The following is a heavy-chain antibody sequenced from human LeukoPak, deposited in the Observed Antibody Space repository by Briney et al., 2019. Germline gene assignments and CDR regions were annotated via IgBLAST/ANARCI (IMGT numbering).Heavy chain of an antibody. CDR3: AKTPVRRFPLYFDY. CDR1: GFTFSNYG. V-gene: IGHV3-30*02. J-gene: IGHJ4*02. D-gene: IGHD3-3*01. CDR2: IRNDESNK. Sequence: PGGSLRLSCAASGFTFSNYGMHWVRQTPGKGLEWVSFIRNDESNKYYTDSVKGRFTISRDNSKNTLYLQMNSLRAEDTAVYYCAKTPVRRFPLYFDYWGQGTLVTVSS.